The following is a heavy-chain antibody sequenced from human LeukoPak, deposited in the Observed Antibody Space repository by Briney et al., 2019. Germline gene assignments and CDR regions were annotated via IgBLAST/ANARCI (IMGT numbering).Heavy chain of an antibody. Sequence: SGGSLRLSCAASGFTFSSYAMPWVRQAPGKGLEWVAVISYDGSNKYYADSVKGRFTISRDNSKNTLYLQMNSLRAEDTAVYYCARDSLGGDSSGWTNLIDYWGQGTLVTVSS. CDR2: ISYDGSNK. D-gene: IGHD6-19*01. CDR3: ARDSLGGDSSGWTNLIDY. V-gene: IGHV3-30-3*01. CDR1: GFTFSSYA. J-gene: IGHJ4*02.